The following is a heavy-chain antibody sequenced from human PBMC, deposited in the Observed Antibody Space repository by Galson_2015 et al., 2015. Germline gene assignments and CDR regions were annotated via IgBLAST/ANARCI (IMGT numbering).Heavy chain of an antibody. V-gene: IGHV3-30*03. D-gene: IGHD2/OR15-2a*01. CDR2: ISNDGNDR. J-gene: IGHJ4*02. CDR1: GFILSRYG. CDR3: GRERVPTIRGNIGH. Sequence: SLRLSCAASGFILSRYGMHWVRQAPGKGLEWVAVISNDGNDRHYADSVKGRFTISRDNSKSTLYLQMNSLRPEDTAVYYCGRERVPTIRGNIGHWGQGTLVTVSS.